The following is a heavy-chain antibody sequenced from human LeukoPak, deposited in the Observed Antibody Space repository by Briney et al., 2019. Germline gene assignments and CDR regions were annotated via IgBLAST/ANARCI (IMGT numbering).Heavy chain of an antibody. CDR2: IYSGGST. Sequence: GGSLRLSCAASGFTVSSNYMSWVRQAPGKGLEWVSVIYSGGSTYYADSVKGRFTISRDNSKNTLYLQMNSLRAEDTAVYYCARGSYGDYPFDFDYWGQGTLVTVSS. V-gene: IGHV3-53*01. CDR3: ARGSYGDYPFDFDY. CDR1: GFTVSSNY. D-gene: IGHD4-17*01. J-gene: IGHJ4*02.